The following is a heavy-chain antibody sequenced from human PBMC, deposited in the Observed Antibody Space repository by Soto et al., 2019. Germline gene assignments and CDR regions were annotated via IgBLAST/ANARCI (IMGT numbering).Heavy chain of an antibody. Sequence: VKFSCKSSGGTFSSYAISWVRQAPGQGLEWMGGIIPIFGTANYAQKFQGRVTITADESTSTAYMELSSLRSEDTAVYYCERSGIAAAGTWFDPWGQGTLVTVSS. V-gene: IGHV1-69*13. CDR2: IIPIFGTA. CDR1: GGTFSSYA. J-gene: IGHJ5*02. D-gene: IGHD6-13*01. CDR3: ERSGIAAAGTWFDP.